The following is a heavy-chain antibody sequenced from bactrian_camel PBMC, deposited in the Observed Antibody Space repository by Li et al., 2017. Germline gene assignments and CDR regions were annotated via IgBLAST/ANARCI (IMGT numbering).Heavy chain of an antibody. V-gene: IGHV3S53*01. CDR2: VDSNGVT. J-gene: IGHJ6*01. CDR3: AADGYVVAGQCTGFAY. Sequence: HVQLVESGGGSVQAGGSLTLSCTASESTYRSICMAWFRQAPGSQRETVATVDSNGVTKVAGSVKGRFTLSKDNAKNTLYLQMNSLKPEDTAVYYCAADGYVVAGQCTGFAYWGQGTQVTVS. CDR1: ESTYRSIC. D-gene: IGHD6*01.